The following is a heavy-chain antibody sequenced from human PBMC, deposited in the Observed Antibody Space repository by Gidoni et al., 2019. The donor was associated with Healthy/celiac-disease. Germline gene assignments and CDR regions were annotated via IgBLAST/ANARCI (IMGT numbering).Heavy chain of an antibody. Sequence: QVQLVESGGGLVQSGVSLRLSCAASGFTLRSYGMHWVRQAPGKGLEWVAVISYDGSNKDYADSVKGRFTMSRDNSKNKLYLQMNSLRAEDTAVYYCAKDGGEVDTAMVTDYWGQGTLVTVSS. CDR1: GFTLRSYG. D-gene: IGHD5-18*01. J-gene: IGHJ4*02. CDR2: ISYDGSNK. V-gene: IGHV3-30*18. CDR3: AKDGGEVDTAMVTDY.